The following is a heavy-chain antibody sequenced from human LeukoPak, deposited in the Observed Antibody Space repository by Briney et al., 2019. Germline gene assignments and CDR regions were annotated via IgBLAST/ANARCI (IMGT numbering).Heavy chain of an antibody. CDR3: AKDAGGQQLPGWYFDL. V-gene: IGHV3-48*01. CDR2: ISSITSIV. Sequence: GALRLSCAASGFSLSAYWMTWVRQAPGKGLEWVSYISSITSIVNYADSVKGRFTISRDNAKKSLYLQMNSLRAEDTAVYYCAKDAGGQQLPGWYFDLWGRGTLVTVSS. J-gene: IGHJ2*01. CDR1: GFSLSAYW. D-gene: IGHD6-13*01.